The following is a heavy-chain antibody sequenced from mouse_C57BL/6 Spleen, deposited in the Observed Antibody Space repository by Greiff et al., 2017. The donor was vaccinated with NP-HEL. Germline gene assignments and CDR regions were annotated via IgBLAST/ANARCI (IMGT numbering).Heavy chain of an antibody. CDR2: IRNKANGYTT. CDR3: ARLDGYYLYFDY. CDR1: GFTFTDYY. V-gene: IGHV7-3*01. J-gene: IGHJ2*01. D-gene: IGHD2-3*01. Sequence: EVKVVESGGGLVQPGGSLSLSCAASGFTFTDYYMSWVRQPPGKALEWLGFIRNKANGYTTEYSASVKGRFTISRDNSQSILYLQMNALRAEDSATYYCARLDGYYLYFDYWGQGTTLTVSS.